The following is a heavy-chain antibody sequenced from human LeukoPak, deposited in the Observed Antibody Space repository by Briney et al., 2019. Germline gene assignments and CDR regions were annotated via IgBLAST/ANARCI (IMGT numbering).Heavy chain of an antibody. Sequence: TGGSLRLSCAASGFTFSSYEMNWVRQAPGKGLEWVSLISGITTNTYYADSVKGRFTISRDNSKNTLDLQMNSLRAEDTAGYYCAKHLLVGGTRGAYAFDIWGRGTMVTVSS. CDR1: GFTFSSYE. CDR3: AKHLLVGGTRGAYAFDI. D-gene: IGHD1-26*01. V-gene: IGHV3-23*01. J-gene: IGHJ3*02. CDR2: ISGITTNT.